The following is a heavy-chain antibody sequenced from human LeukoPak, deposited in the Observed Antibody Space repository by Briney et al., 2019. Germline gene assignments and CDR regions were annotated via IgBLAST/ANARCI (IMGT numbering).Heavy chain of an antibody. D-gene: IGHD5-18*01. J-gene: IGHJ3*02. Sequence: GGSLRLSCAPSGFTFSSYAMSWVRPAPGKGLEWVSAISGSGGSTYYADSVKGPFTISRDNSKNTLYLQMNSLRAEDTAVYYCAKGLSLWFHPYDAFDIWGRGTMVTVSS. V-gene: IGHV3-23*01. CDR1: GFTFSSYA. CDR2: ISGSGGST. CDR3: AKGLSLWFHPYDAFDI.